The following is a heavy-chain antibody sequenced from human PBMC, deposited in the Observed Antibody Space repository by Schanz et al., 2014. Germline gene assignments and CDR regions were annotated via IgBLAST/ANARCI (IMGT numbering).Heavy chain of an antibody. CDR2: ISDSGDTA. V-gene: IGHV3-23*01. CDR1: GFTFTNYA. Sequence: DVQLLESGGGLVQPGGSLRLSCAASGFTFTNYAMSWVRQAPGKGLVWVSLISDSGDTAYYADSVKGRFTISRDNAENTLFLQMNSLRAEDTAVYYCARKVVATIGGYYDNWGQGTLVIVSS. D-gene: IGHD5-12*01. CDR3: ARKVVATIGGYYDN. J-gene: IGHJ4*02.